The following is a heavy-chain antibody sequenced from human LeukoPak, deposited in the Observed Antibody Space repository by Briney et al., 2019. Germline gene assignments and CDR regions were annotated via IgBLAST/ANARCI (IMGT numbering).Heavy chain of an antibody. CDR2: INHSGST. Sequence: SETLSLTCAVYGGSFSGYYWSWIRQPPGKGLEWIGEINHSGSTNYNPSLKSRVTISVDTSKNQFSLKLSSVTAADTAVYYCARQGGLGYCSGGSCYPTINWFDPWGQGTLVTVSS. J-gene: IGHJ5*02. D-gene: IGHD2-15*01. V-gene: IGHV4-34*01. CDR1: GGSFSGYY. CDR3: ARQGGLGYCSGGSCYPTINWFDP.